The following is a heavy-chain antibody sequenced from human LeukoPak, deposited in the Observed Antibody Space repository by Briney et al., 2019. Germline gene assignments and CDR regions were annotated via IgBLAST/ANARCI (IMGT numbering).Heavy chain of an antibody. V-gene: IGHV3-74*01. CDR1: GFTFRNYW. CDR2: IDNDERRT. J-gene: IGHJ4*02. CDR3: AKAGPGTNMVFDY. D-gene: IGHD1-1*01. Sequence: GGSLRLSCAASGFTFRNYWMYWVRQAPGKGLVWVSHIDNDERRTTYADSVKGRFTISRDNSKNTLYLQMNSLRAEDTAIYYCAKAGPGTNMVFDYWGQGTLVTVSS.